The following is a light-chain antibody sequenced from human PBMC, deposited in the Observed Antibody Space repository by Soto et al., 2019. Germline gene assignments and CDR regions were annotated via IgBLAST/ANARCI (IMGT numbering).Light chain of an antibody. Sequence: DFQMTQSPSSLSASVGDRITITCRASQSISNYLNWYQLKPGKAPKLLIYAAPYLQSGVPSRFRGSGSGTGFSLTISSLQPEDFATYYCQQSYNVLSWTFGQGTKVDIK. CDR3: QQSYNVLSWT. CDR1: QSISNY. V-gene: IGKV1-39*01. J-gene: IGKJ1*01. CDR2: AAP.